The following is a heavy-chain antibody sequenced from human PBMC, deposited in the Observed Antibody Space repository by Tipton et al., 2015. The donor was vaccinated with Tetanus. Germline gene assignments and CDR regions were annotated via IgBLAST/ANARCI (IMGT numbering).Heavy chain of an antibody. CDR3: ARGGIAAAGGSLDY. Sequence: LRLSCTVSGGSISSYYWSWIRQPPGKGLEWIGYIYYSGSTNYNPSLKSRVTISVDTSKNQFSLKLSSVTAADTAVYYCARGGIAAAGGSLDYWGQGTLVTVSS. CDR1: GGSISSYY. V-gene: IGHV4-59*01. CDR2: IYYSGST. D-gene: IGHD6-13*01. J-gene: IGHJ4*02.